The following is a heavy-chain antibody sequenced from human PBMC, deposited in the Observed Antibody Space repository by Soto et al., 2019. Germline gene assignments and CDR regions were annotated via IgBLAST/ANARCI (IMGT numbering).Heavy chain of an antibody. CDR2: IWYDGSNK. J-gene: IGHJ4*02. Sequence: GGSLRLSCAASGFTFSSYGMHWVRQAPGKGLEWVAVIWYDGSNKYYADSVKGRFTISRDNSKNTLYLQMNSLRAEDTAVYYCARELRVLRYFDWVSDWGQGTLVTVSS. CDR1: GFTFSSYG. V-gene: IGHV3-33*01. CDR3: ARELRVLRYFDWVSD. D-gene: IGHD3-9*01.